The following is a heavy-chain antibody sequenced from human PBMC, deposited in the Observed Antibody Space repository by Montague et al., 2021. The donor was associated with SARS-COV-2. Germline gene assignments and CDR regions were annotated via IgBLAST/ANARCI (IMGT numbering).Heavy chain of an antibody. Sequence: SETLSLTCAVSGGSFHIFSWGWIRQSPGKGLEWIGEIDHTGDTKYNPSLKSRVTISVDKSKNQISLNVTSMTAADTAMYYCARGTRVVGITPGFRWWGQGTQVAFSS. J-gene: IGHJ4*02. CDR2: IDHTGDT. V-gene: IGHV4-34*01. CDR3: ARGTRVVGITPGFRW. D-gene: IGHD3-22*01. CDR1: GGSFHIFS.